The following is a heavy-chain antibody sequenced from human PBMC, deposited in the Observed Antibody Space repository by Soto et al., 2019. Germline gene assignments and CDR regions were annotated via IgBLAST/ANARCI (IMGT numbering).Heavy chain of an antibody. CDR2: IYHSGIT. CDR1: GASISSGNYY. CDR3: ARANLDWLFLLDY. D-gene: IGHD3-9*01. J-gene: IGHJ4*02. Sequence: PSETLSLTCTVSGASISSGNYYWSWIRQHPGKGLEWIGYIYHSGITSYNPSLESRVTISVDTSNNHFSMKLSSVTAADTAVYYCARANLDWLFLLDYWGQGTVGTVSS. V-gene: IGHV4-31*03.